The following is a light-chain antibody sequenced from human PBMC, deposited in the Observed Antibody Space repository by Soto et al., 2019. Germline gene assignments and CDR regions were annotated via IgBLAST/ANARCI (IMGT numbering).Light chain of an antibody. CDR2: EVN. Sequence: QSALTQPASVSGSPGQSITISCTGTSSDVGSYNLVSWYQQHPGKAPKLMIYEVNKRPSGVSNRFSGSKSGNTASPTTSGLQAEDEADYYCCSYARSSTLYVFGSGTKVT. CDR1: SSDVGSYNL. V-gene: IGLV2-23*02. CDR3: CSYARSSTLYV. J-gene: IGLJ1*01.